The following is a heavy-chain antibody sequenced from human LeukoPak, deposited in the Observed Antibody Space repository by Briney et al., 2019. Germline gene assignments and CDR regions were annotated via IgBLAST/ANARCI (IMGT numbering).Heavy chain of an antibody. J-gene: IGHJ4*02. CDR2: IYPSGST. CDR3: ARAPYYDYVWGSYDY. V-gene: IGHV4-30-2*01. D-gene: IGHD3-16*01. CDR1: GGSISSADYY. Sequence: SETLSLTCTVSGGSISSADYYWSWIRQPPGKGLEWIGHIYPSGSTYYNPSLKSRVTISVDTSKNQFSLKLSSVTAADTAVYYCARAPYYDYVWGSYDYWGQGTLVTVSS.